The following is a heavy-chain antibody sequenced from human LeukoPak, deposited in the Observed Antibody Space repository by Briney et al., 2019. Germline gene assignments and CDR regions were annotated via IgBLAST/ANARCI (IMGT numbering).Heavy chain of an antibody. J-gene: IGHJ6*01. CDR1: GFTFSSHY. D-gene: IGHD3-10*01. CDR3: ARERGSSASGSYWIGMDV. CDR2: ISQDGGDK. V-gene: IGHV3-7*01. Sequence: GGSLRLSCAASGFTFSSHYMSWVRQAPGKGLEWVANISQDGGDKKYVDSVKGRFTISRDNAKNSVYLQMNSLRVEDTAVYFCARERGSSASGSYWIGMDVWGQGTTVTVSS.